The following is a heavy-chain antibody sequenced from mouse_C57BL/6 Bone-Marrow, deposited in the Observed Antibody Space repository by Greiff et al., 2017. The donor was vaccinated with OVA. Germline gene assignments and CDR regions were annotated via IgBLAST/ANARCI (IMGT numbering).Heavy chain of an antibody. V-gene: IGHV2-9*01. J-gene: IGHJ4*01. CDR3: AKRYGKTAMDY. CDR2: IWGGGST. D-gene: IGHD2-1*01. Sequence: VQLKESGPGLVAPSQSLSISCTVSGFSLTSYGVDWVRQPPGKGLEWMGVIWGGGSTNYNSALMSRLSTSKDNSKGQVFLKRNSLQTDDTAMYYCAKRYGKTAMDYWGQGTSVTVSS. CDR1: GFSLTSYG.